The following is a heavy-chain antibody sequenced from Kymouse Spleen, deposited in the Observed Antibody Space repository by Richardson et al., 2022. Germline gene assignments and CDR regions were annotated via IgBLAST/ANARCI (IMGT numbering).Heavy chain of an antibody. CDR3: ARAGYCSSTSCPSYYYYGMDV. V-gene: IGHV4-34*01. CDR2: INHSGST. CDR1: GGSFSGYY. D-gene: IGHD2-2*02. Sequence: QVQLQQWGAGLLKPSETLSLTCAVYGGSFSGYYWSWIRQPPGKGLEWIGEINHSGSTNYNPSLKSRVTISVDTSKNQFSLKLSSVTAADTAVYYCARAGYCSSTSCPSYYYYGMDVWGQGTTVTVSS. J-gene: IGHJ6*02.